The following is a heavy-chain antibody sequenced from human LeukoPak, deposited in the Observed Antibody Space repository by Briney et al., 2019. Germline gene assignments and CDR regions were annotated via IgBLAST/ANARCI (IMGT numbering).Heavy chain of an antibody. CDR2: MYPNSGNT. CDR1: GYTFTSYD. D-gene: IGHD2/OR15-2a*01. V-gene: IGHV1-8*03. J-gene: IGHJ6*03. Sequence: ASVKVSCKASGYTFTSYDINWGRQATGQGLEWMAWMYPNSGNTGYAQKFQGRVTITRNTSISTAYMELSSLRSEDTAVYYCARAIDYYYYMDVWGKGTTVTVSS. CDR3: ARAIDYYYYMDV.